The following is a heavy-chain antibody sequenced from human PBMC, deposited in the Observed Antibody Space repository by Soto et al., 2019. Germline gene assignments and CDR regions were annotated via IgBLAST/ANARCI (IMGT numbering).Heavy chain of an antibody. CDR1: GFTFSSYA. J-gene: IGHJ4*02. CDR3: ARGSTDAYPGSRIFDF. V-gene: IGHV3-23*01. Sequence: EVQLLESGGGLVQPGGSLRLSCAASGFTFSSYAMSWVRQAPGKGLEWVSGISGSGGSAYYADSVKGRFTISRDNSKNTLYLQMSSLRVEDSAVYYCARGSTDAYPGSRIFDFWGRGTLVTVSA. CDR2: ISGSGGSA. D-gene: IGHD3-10*01.